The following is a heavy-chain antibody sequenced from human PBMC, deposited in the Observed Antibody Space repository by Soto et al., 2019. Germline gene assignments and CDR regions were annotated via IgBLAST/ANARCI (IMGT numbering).Heavy chain of an antibody. V-gene: IGHV1-8*01. CDR3: ARVSSIAARRSFDS. CDR1: GYTLTSHD. Sequence: QVQLVQSGTEVKTPGASVKVSCKSSGYTLTSHDINWVRQATGQGLEWMGWLNPYNGKTAYAQTFQGRGTMTWNATTGTVYLELSSLRSEDTAMYYCARVSSIAARRSFDSWGQGTLVTVSS. CDR2: LNPYNGKT. J-gene: IGHJ4*02. D-gene: IGHD6-6*01.